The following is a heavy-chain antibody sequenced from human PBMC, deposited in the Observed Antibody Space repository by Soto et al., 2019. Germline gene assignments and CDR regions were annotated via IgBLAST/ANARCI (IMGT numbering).Heavy chain of an antibody. V-gene: IGHV1-18*01. Sequence: ASVKVSCKASGYSFPSYGITWVRQAPGQGLQWMGWISGHNGITNFAQKFQGRATMTTDTSTSTAYMELRSLRSDDTAVYYCATDRGGLGNFDYRGQGTLVTVSS. CDR1: GYSFPSYG. J-gene: IGHJ4*02. CDR3: ATDRGGLGNFDY. CDR2: ISGHNGIT. D-gene: IGHD3-10*01.